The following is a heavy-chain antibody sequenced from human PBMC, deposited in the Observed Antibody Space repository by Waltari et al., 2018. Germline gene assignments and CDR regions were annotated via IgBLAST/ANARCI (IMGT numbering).Heavy chain of an antibody. Sequence: QVQLVQSGAEVKKPGSSVKVSCKASGGTFSSYAISWVRPAPGQGLEWMGGIIPIFGTANYAQKFQGRVTITADESTSTAYMELSSLRSEDTAVYYCAGAYCSSTSCYRVDAFDIWGQGTMVTVSS. CDR3: AGAYCSSTSCYRVDAFDI. CDR1: GGTFSSYA. CDR2: IIPIFGTA. J-gene: IGHJ3*02. V-gene: IGHV1-69*01. D-gene: IGHD2-2*02.